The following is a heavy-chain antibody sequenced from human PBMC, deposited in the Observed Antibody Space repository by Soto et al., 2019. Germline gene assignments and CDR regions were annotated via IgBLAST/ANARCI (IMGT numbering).Heavy chain of an antibody. Sequence: EVQLVESGGGVVRPGGSLRLSCAASGFTFDDYAMSWVRQAPGKGLEWVSAINWNGDRTVYADSAKGRFTISRDNAKNSLYLQMNSLRAADTAFYQCARYEGDYEMGSLYVALWGRGTVVTVSS. V-gene: IGHV3-20*01. CDR2: INWNGDRT. D-gene: IGHD4-17*01. CDR3: ARYEGDYEMGSLYVAL. CDR1: GFTFDDYA. J-gene: IGHJ2*01.